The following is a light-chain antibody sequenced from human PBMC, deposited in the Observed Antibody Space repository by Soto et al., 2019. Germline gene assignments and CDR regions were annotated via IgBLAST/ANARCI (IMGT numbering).Light chain of an antibody. V-gene: IGKV3-20*01. CDR3: QQYSSSPLT. Sequence: EIVLTQSPGTLSLSPGERATLSCRASQSVRSSHLAWYQQMPGQAPRLLIYGASNRATGIPDRFSGSGSGTDFTRTISRLEPEAFAVYYCQQYSSSPLTFCGGTKVEIK. CDR1: QSVRSSH. CDR2: GAS. J-gene: IGKJ4*01.